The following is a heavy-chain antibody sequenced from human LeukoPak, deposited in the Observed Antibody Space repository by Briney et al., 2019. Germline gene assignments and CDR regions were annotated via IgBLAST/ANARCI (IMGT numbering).Heavy chain of an antibody. CDR1: GFTFNSYG. J-gene: IGHJ4*02. V-gene: IGHV3-30*02. CDR3: ARDPDYIAARPYYFDY. CDR2: LRYDGTNK. Sequence: PGGSLRLSCAASGFTFNSYGMHWVRQAPGKGLKWVAFLRYDGTNKNYADSVRGRFTIPRDNSKNTLYLQMNSLRAEDTAVYYCARDPDYIAARPYYFDYWGQGTLVTVSS. D-gene: IGHD6-6*01.